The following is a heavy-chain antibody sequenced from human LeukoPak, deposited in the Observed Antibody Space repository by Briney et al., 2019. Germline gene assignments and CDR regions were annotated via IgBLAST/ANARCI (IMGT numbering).Heavy chain of an antibody. D-gene: IGHD3-3*01. CDR1: GFTFSSYA. J-gene: IGHJ3*02. Sequence: PGGSLRLSCAASGFTFSSYAMSWVRQAPGKGLEWVSSISSSSSYIYYADSVKGRFTISRDNAKNSLYLQMNSLRAEDTAVYYCARHAAPNYDFWSGQALDAFDIWGQGTMVTVSS. CDR2: ISSSSSYI. V-gene: IGHV3-21*01. CDR3: ARHAAPNYDFWSGQALDAFDI.